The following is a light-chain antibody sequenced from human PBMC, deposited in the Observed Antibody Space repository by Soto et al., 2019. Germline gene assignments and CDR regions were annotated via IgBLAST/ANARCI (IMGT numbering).Light chain of an antibody. CDR1: SSDVGGSNY. V-gene: IGLV2-14*03. CDR2: DVS. J-gene: IGLJ1*01. CDR3: CSYANTGTRYV. Sequence: QSALTQPASVSGSPGQSITISCTGTSSDVGGSNYVSWYQQRPGKAPKVMIYDVSNRPSGVSDRFSGSKSGNTASLTISGRQAEDEADDYCCSYANTGTRYVFGTGTKLTVL.